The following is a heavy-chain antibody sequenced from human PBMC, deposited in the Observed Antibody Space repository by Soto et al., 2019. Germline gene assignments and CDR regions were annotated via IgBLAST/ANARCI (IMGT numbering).Heavy chain of an antibody. J-gene: IGHJ3*02. V-gene: IGHV3-30*04. CDR1: GFTFSSYA. Sequence: GGSLRLSCAASGFTFSSYAMHWVRQAPGKGLEWVAVISYDGSNKYYADSVKGRFTISRDNSKNTLYLQMNSLRAEDTAVHYCARGQGCGDAFDIWGQGTMVTVSS. CDR3: ARGQGCGDAFDI. CDR2: ISYDGSNK.